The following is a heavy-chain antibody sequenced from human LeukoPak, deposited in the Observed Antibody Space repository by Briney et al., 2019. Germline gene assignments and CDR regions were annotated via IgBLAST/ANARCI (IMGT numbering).Heavy chain of an antibody. CDR1: GFTFSTYA. CDR2: ICGSDGSR. Sequence: GGSLRLSCAASGFTFSTYAMSWVRQAPGKGLEWVSAICGSDGSRYYADSVKGRFTISRDNSKNTLCLQMNSLRGEDTAVYYCAKGGSPSCYSSSGYWGQGTLVTVSS. CDR3: AKGGSPSCYSSSGY. J-gene: IGHJ4*02. V-gene: IGHV3-23*01. D-gene: IGHD2-2*01.